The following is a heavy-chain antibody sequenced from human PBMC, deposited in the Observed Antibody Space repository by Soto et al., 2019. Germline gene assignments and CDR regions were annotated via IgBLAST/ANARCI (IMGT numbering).Heavy chain of an antibody. CDR1: GFTISSYA. D-gene: IGHD1-20*01. CDR2: VSGSGGST. Sequence: PGGSLRLSCAPSGFTISSYAMSCALQAPGKGLEWISAVSGSGGSTYYADSVKGRFTISRDNSKDTLYLQMNNLRAEDTAVYYCAKPPDYNWNDYWGQGTLVTVSS. V-gene: IGHV3-23*01. CDR3: AKPPDYNWNDY. J-gene: IGHJ4*02.